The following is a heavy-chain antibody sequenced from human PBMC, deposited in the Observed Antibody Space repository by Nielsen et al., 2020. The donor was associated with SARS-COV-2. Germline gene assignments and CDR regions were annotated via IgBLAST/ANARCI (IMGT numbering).Heavy chain of an antibody. CDR3: ARVRIAVAGTGDY. J-gene: IGHJ4*02. V-gene: IGHV1-2*06. Sequence: ASVKVSCKASGYTFTGYYMHWVRQAPGQGLEWMGRINPNSGGTNYAQKLQGRVTMTTDTSTSTAYMELRSLRSDDTAVYYCARVRIAVAGTGDYWGQGTLVTVSS. CDR2: INPNSGGT. CDR1: GYTFTGYY. D-gene: IGHD6-19*01.